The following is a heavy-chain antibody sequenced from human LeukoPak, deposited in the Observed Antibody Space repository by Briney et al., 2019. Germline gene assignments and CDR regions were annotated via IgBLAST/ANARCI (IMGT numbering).Heavy chain of an antibody. Sequence: GGSLRLSCAASGFTFSSYGMSWVRQAPGKGLEWVSAISGSGGSTHYADSVKGRFTISRDNSKNTLYLQMNSLRAEDTAVYYCAKDRSPYGDPLDYRGQGTLVTVSS. V-gene: IGHV3-23*01. D-gene: IGHD4-17*01. CDR1: GFTFSSYG. J-gene: IGHJ4*02. CDR2: ISGSGGST. CDR3: AKDRSPYGDPLDY.